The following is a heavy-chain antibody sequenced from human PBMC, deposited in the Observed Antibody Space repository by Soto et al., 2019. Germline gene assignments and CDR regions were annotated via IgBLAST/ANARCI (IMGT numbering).Heavy chain of an antibody. CDR3: ARGVWQQLGGYYFDY. D-gene: IGHD6-13*01. Sequence: GASVKVSCKASGGTFSSYAISWVRQAPGQGLEWMGGIIPIFGTANYAQKFQGRVTITADESTSTAYMELSSLRSEDTAVYYCARGVWQQLGGYYFDYWGQGTLVTVSS. V-gene: IGHV1-69*13. CDR2: IIPIFGTA. J-gene: IGHJ4*02. CDR1: GGTFSSYA.